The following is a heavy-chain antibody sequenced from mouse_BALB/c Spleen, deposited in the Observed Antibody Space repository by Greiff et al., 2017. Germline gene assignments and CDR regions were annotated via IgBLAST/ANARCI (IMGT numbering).Heavy chain of an antibody. CDR2: ISDGGSYT. V-gene: IGHV5-4*02. CDR1: GFTFSDYY. CDR3: ARGLPFAY. Sequence: EVNVVESGGGLVKPGGSLKLSCAASGFTFSDYYMYWVRQTPEKRLEWVATISDGGSYTYYPDSVKGRFTISRDNAKNNLYLQMSSLKSEDTAMYYCARGLPFAYWGQGTLVTVSA. J-gene: IGHJ3*01.